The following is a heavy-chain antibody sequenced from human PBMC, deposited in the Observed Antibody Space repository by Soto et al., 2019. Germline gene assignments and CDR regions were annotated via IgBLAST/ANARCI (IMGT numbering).Heavy chain of an antibody. J-gene: IGHJ4*02. CDR2: TSAHNGNT. V-gene: IGHV1-18*01. CDR1: GYTFTTYG. D-gene: IGHD1-1*01. Sequence: QVHLVQSGAEVKKPGASVKVSCKGSGYTFTTYGITWGRQAPGQGLERMGWTSAHNGNTNYAQKLQGRVTVTRDTSTSTAYMELRSLRCDDTAVYYCARGRYGDYWGQGALVTVSS. CDR3: ARGRYGDY.